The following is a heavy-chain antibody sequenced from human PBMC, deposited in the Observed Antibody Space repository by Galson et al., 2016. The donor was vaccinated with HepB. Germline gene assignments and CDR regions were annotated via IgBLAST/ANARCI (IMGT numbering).Heavy chain of an antibody. J-gene: IGHJ3*02. CDR3: ARYFVQSWVGSDAFDT. CDR2: VFHSGLT. V-gene: IGHV4-4*02. Sequence: ETLSLTCAVSGASISRNAWWSWVRQPPGKRLEWIGEVFHSGLTYYNPSLKSRVTISVDESKNLFSLKLMSVTAADTAVYYCARYFVQSWVGSDAFDTWGQGTLVTVSS. CDR1: GASISRNAW. D-gene: IGHD3-10*01.